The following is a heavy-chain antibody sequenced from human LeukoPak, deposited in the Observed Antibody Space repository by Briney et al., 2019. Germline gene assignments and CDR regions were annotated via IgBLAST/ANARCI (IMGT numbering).Heavy chain of an antibody. V-gene: IGHV3-74*01. CDR2: INTDGSST. Sequence: GGSLTLSCAASGFMVSNHWMHWVRQAPGQGLVWVSRINTDGSSTRYADSVKGRFTISRDSAKNTLYLQMNSLRAEDTAVYYCATDTNQGRNGLDVWGQGTTVTVSS. J-gene: IGHJ6*02. CDR3: ATDTNQGRNGLDV. D-gene: IGHD1-14*01. CDR1: GFMVSNHW.